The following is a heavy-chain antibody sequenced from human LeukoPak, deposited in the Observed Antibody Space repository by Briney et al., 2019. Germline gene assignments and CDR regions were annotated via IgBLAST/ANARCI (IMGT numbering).Heavy chain of an antibody. CDR2: INHSGST. D-gene: IGHD3-9*01. CDR1: GGSFSDYY. V-gene: IGHV4-34*01. CDR3: AREGYDILTGYSSVY. J-gene: IGHJ4*02. Sequence: SETLSLTCGVYGGSFSDYYWSWIRQSPGKGLEWIGEINHSGSTNYNPSLMSRVTVSVDTSKNQFSLKMSSVTAADTAVYYCAREGYDILTGYSSVYWGQGTLVTVSS.